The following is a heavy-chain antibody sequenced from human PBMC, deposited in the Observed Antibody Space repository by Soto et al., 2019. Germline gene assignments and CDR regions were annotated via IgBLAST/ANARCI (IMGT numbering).Heavy chain of an antibody. CDR1: GGTFSSYA. V-gene: IGHV1-69*13. CDR3: ARARPRGYCSSTSCYTFDY. J-gene: IGHJ4*02. Sequence: SVKVSCKASGGTFSSYAISWVRQAPGQGLEWMGGIIPIFGTANYAQKFQGRVTITADESTSTAYMELSSLRSEDTAVYYCARARPRGYCSSTSCYTFDYWGQGTLVTVSS. D-gene: IGHD2-2*02. CDR2: IIPIFGTA.